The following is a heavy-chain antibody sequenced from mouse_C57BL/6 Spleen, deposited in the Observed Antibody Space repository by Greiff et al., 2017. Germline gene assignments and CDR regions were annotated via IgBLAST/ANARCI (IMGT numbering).Heavy chain of an antibody. CDR3: ERKVYAMDY. Sequence: QVQLQQSGPELVKPGASVKISCKASGYAFSSSWMNWVKQRPGKGLEWIGRNYPGDGDTNYNGKVKGKATLTADKSSSTAYMQLSSLTSADAAVYFCERKVYAMDYWGQGTSVTVSS. V-gene: IGHV1-82*01. CDR1: GYAFSSSW. CDR2: NYPGDGDT. J-gene: IGHJ4*01.